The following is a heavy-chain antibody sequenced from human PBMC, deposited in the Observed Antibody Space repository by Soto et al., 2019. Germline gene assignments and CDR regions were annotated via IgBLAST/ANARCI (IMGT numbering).Heavy chain of an antibody. CDR1: GFIFSNTW. D-gene: IGHD2-15*01. J-gene: IGHJ5*02. CDR3: TIVLFDCRGGSCYFWFDP. V-gene: IGHV3-15*07. CDR2: IKSKSDGGTT. Sequence: EVQLVESGGGLVKPGESLRLSCAASGFIFSNTWMNWVRQAPGKGLEWVGRIKSKSDGGTTDYAAPVKGRFTISREDSKNTRFLQMHSLKTEDTAVYYCTIVLFDCRGGSCYFWFDPWGQGTLVTVSS.